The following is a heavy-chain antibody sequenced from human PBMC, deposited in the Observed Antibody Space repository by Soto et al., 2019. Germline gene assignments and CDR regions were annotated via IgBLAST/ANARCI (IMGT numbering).Heavy chain of an antibody. Sequence: GGSLRLSCAASGFTFSSYAMSWVRQAPGKGLEWVSAISGSGGSTYYADSVKGRFTISRDNSKNTLYLQMNSLRAEDTAVYYCAKAEVKDYDFWSGYSLHYYYYGMDVWGQGTTVTSP. CDR1: GFTFSSYA. CDR3: AKAEVKDYDFWSGYSLHYYYYGMDV. CDR2: ISGSGGST. J-gene: IGHJ6*02. D-gene: IGHD3-3*01. V-gene: IGHV3-23*01.